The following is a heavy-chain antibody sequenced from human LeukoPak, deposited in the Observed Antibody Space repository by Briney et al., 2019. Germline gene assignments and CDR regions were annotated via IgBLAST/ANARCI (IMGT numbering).Heavy chain of an antibody. J-gene: IGHJ4*02. CDR1: GFTFSSYA. Sequence: GGSLRLSCAASGFTFSSYAMSWVRQAPGKGLEWVSAISPSSNSIYYADSVKGRFTISRDNSRNTLYLQMNSLRADDTAVYYCAKSKWELLGDYWGQGTLVTVSS. V-gene: IGHV3-23*01. D-gene: IGHD1-26*01. CDR2: ISPSSNSI. CDR3: AKSKWELLGDY.